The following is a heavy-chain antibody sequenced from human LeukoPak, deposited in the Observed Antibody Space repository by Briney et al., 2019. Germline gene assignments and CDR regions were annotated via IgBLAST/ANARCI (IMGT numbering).Heavy chain of an antibody. CDR3: ARRTLGYCSSPSCLPRENWFDP. V-gene: IGHV5-51*01. CDR1: GYSFTSYW. Sequence: GESLKISCKGSGYSFTSYWIGWVRQMPGKGLEWMGIIYPGDSDTRYSPSFQGQVTISADKSISTAYLQWSSLKASDTAMYYCARRTLGYCSSPSCLPRENWFDPWGQGTLVTVSS. D-gene: IGHD2-2*01. CDR2: IYPGDSDT. J-gene: IGHJ5*02.